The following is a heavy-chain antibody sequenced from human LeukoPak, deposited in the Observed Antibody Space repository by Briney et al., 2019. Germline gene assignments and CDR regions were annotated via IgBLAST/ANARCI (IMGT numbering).Heavy chain of an antibody. CDR1: GYTFTSYG. CDR2: ISPYNGNT. V-gene: IGHV1-18*01. D-gene: IGHD3-10*01. Sequence: ASVKVSCKASGYTFTSYGITWVRQAPGQGLEWMGWISPYNGNTNYAQKVQGRITMTTDTSTSTAYMELRSLRSDDTAVYYCARSISMIRGIHDAFDIWGQGTMVTVSS. CDR3: ARSISMIRGIHDAFDI. J-gene: IGHJ3*02.